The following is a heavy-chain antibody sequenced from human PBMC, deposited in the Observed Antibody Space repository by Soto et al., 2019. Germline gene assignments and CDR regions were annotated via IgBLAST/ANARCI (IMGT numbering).Heavy chain of an antibody. Sequence: QVQLVQSGAEVKKPGSPVKVSCKASGGTFSSYAISWVRQAPGQGLEWMGGTLPIFGTANYARKSQGRVTITADRSTSTAYMELSSLRSEDTAVYYCARASTLTVHCGSVSCPRMDVWGQGTTVTVSS. D-gene: IGHD2-2*01. CDR3: ARASTLTVHCGSVSCPRMDV. CDR1: GGTFSSYA. J-gene: IGHJ6*02. V-gene: IGHV1-69*06. CDR2: TLPIFGTA.